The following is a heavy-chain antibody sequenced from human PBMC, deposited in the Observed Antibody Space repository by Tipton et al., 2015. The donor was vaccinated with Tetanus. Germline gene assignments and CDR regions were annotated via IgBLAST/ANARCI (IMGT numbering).Heavy chain of an antibody. D-gene: IGHD6-19*01. V-gene: IGHV4-39*01. J-gene: IGHJ4*02. CDR1: GGSISSSSYY. Sequence: TLSLTCTVSGGSISSSSYYWGWIRQPPGKGLEWIGSIYYSGSTYYNPSLKSRVTISVDTSKNQFSLKLSSVTAADTAVYYCARQISGWDQYYFDYWGQGTLVTVSS. CDR2: IYYSGST. CDR3: ARQISGWDQYYFDY.